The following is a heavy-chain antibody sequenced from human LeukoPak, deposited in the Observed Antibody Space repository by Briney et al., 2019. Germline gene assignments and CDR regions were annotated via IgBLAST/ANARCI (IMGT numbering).Heavy chain of an antibody. D-gene: IGHD1-26*01. CDR2: IWYDGSNK. Sequence: GGSLRPSCAASGFTFSSYGMHWVRQAPGKGLEWVAVIWYDGSNKYYADSVKGRFTISRDNSKNTLYLQMNSLRAEDTAVYYCARERSYLFDYWGQGTLVTVSS. CDR3: ARERSYLFDY. J-gene: IGHJ4*02. CDR1: GFTFSSYG. V-gene: IGHV3-33*01.